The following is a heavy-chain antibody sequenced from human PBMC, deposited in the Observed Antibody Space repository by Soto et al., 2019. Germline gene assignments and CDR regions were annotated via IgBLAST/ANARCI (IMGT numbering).Heavy chain of an antibody. CDR3: AVGDYGGNNVYYYYGMDV. D-gene: IGHD4-17*01. CDR1: GYTFTSYA. J-gene: IGHJ6*02. CDR2: INAGNGNT. V-gene: IGHV1-3*01. Sequence: QVQLVQSGAEVKKPGASVKVSCKASGYTFTSYAMHWVRQAPGQRLEWMGWINAGNGNTKYSQKFQGRVTITRDTSASTVYMELSSLTSVDTAVYYCAVGDYGGNNVYYYYGMDVWGQGTTVTVSS.